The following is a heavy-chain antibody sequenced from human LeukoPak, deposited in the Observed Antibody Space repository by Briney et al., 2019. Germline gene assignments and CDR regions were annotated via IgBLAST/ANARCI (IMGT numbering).Heavy chain of an antibody. D-gene: IGHD3-22*01. CDR2: ISYDGSNK. CDR1: GFTFSSYA. CDR3: ARSQYYYDSSGYYPPDYYYYYGMDV. V-gene: IGHV3-30*04. J-gene: IGHJ6*02. Sequence: GGSLRLSCAASGFTFSSYAMHWVRQAPGKGLEWVAVISYDGSNKYYADSVKGRFTISRDNSKNTLYMQMDRLRAEDTAVYYCARSQYYYDSSGYYPPDYYYYYGMDVWGQGTTVTVSS.